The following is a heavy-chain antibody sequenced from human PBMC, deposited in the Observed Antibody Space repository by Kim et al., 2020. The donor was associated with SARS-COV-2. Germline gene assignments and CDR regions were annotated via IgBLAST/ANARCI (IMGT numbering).Heavy chain of an antibody. CDR2: ISYDGSNK. CDR3: PRAMVRGYYFDY. V-gene: IGHV3-30*04. D-gene: IGHD3-10*01. CDR1: GFTFSSYA. J-gene: IGHJ4*02. Sequence: GGSLRLSCAASGFTFSSYAMHWVRQAPGKGLEWVAVISYDGSNKYYADSVKGRFTISRDNSKNTLYLQMNSLRVEDTAVYYCPRAMVRGYYFDYWGQGT.